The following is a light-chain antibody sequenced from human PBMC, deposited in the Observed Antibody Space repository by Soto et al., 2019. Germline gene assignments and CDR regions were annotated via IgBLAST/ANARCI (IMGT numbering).Light chain of an antibody. V-gene: IGKV3-15*01. CDR2: DAS. Sequence: EVVMTQSPASLSASPGERVTLSCRASQNIRSSLAWYQQRPGQAPRLLIYDASTRATGIPPRFSGSGSGTEFNLTISSLQSEDFGVYYCQQYNNWPRATFGGGTKVDIK. CDR3: QQYNNWPRAT. J-gene: IGKJ4*01. CDR1: QNIRSS.